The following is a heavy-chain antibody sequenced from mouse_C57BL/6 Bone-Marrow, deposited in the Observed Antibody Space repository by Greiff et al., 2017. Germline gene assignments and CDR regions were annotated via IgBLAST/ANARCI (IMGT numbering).Heavy chain of an antibody. Sequence: QVQLQQSGAELVKPGASVKMSCKASGYTFTSYWITWVKQRPGQGLEWIGDIYPGSGSTNYNEKFKSKATLTVDTSSSTAYMQLSSLTSEDSAVYYCARSIYYGSSFYAMDYWGQGTSVTVSS. CDR2: IYPGSGST. CDR3: ARSIYYGSSFYAMDY. D-gene: IGHD1-1*01. V-gene: IGHV1-55*01. CDR1: GYTFTSYW. J-gene: IGHJ4*01.